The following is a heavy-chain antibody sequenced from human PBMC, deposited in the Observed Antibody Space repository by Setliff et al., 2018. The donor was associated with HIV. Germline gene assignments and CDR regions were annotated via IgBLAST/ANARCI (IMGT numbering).Heavy chain of an antibody. CDR1: GGSISNYY. V-gene: IGHV4-4*07. CDR2: IYTSGST. J-gene: IGHJ5*02. CDR3: ARDRHSSGLGSYGP. D-gene: IGHD3-10*01. Sequence: SETLSLTCTVSGGSISNYYWSWIRQPAGKGLEWIGRIYTSGSTNYNPSLKSRVAISVDTSRNQFSLRVTSVTAADTAVYFCARDRHSSGLGSYGPWGPGILVTVSS.